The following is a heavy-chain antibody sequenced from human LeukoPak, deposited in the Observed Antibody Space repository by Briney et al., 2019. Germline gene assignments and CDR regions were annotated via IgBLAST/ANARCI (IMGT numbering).Heavy chain of an antibody. D-gene: IGHD5-12*01. J-gene: IGHJ6*02. V-gene: IGHV4-31*03. CDR1: GGSISSGGYY. Sequence: SETLSLTCTVSGGSISSGGYYWSWIRQHPGKGLEWIGYIYYSGSTYYNPSLKSRVTISVDTSKNQFSLKLSSVTAADTAVYYCARDSIVATISHYYYGMDVWGQGTTVTVSS. CDR3: ARDSIVATISHYYYGMDV. CDR2: IYYSGST.